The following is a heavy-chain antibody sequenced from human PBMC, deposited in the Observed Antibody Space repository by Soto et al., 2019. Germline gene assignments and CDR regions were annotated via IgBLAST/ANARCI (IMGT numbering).Heavy chain of an antibody. CDR3: ATVNFGNWFDP. CDR2: LDPDNGET. J-gene: IGHJ5*02. D-gene: IGHD3-10*01. CDR1: GYTLTEIS. Sequence: ASVKVSCKVSGYTLTEISLHWVRQAPGKGLEWMGGLDPDNGETIYAQKFQGRVTMTEDTSTETAYMELSILRSEDTAVYYCATVNFGNWFDPWGQGTLVTVAS. V-gene: IGHV1-24*01.